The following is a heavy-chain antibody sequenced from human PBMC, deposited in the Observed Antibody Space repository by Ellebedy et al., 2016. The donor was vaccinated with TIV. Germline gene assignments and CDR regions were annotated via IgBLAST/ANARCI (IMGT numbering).Heavy chain of an antibody. J-gene: IGHJ5*02. V-gene: IGHV1-46*01. Sequence: SVKVSCXASGYTFTSCGISWVRQAPGQGLEWMGVINPSGTNTLYAQKFQGRVTMTRDTSTSTDYMEVSNLRSEDTAVYYSARDSSSSSSWWFSPWGQGTLVTVSS. CDR3: ARDSSSSSSWWFSP. CDR1: GYTFTSCG. D-gene: IGHD6-6*01. CDR2: INPSGTNT.